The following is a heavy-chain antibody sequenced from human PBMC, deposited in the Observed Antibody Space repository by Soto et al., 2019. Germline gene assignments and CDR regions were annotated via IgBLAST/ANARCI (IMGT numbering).Heavy chain of an antibody. D-gene: IGHD3-16*01. V-gene: IGHV3-7*05. CDR2: VKQDGSEK. CDR1: GFTFSRYW. Sequence: PVGPLTLSCPASGFTFSRYWMSWVRQAPGKGLEWVANVKQDGSEKYYVDSVKGRFTISRDNAKNSLYLQMNSLRAEDTAVYYCARDTSYGYVLGSPLTFDYWGQGTLVTVSS. J-gene: IGHJ4*02. CDR3: ARDTSYGYVLGSPLTFDY.